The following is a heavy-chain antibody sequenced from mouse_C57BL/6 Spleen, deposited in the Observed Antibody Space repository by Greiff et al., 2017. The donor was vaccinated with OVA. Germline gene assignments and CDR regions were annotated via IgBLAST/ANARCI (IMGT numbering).Heavy chain of an antibody. CDR3: ARDGYLLFDY. V-gene: IGHV1-80*01. Sequence: VHLVESGAELVKPGASVKISCKASGYAFSSYWMNWVKQRPGKGLEWIGQIYPGDGDTNYNGKFKGKATLTADKSSSTAYMQLSSLTSEDSAVYFCARDGYLLFDYWGQGTTLTVSS. D-gene: IGHD2-3*01. CDR1: GYAFSSYW. CDR2: IYPGDGDT. J-gene: IGHJ2*01.